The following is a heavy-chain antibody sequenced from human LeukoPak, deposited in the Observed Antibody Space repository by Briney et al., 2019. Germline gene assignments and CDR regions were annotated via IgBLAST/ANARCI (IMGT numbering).Heavy chain of an antibody. V-gene: IGHV1-69*13. D-gene: IGHD3-22*01. J-gene: IGHJ4*02. CDR1: GGTFSSYA. CDR3: ARGSLNYYDSSGYYSHPDY. CDR2: IIPIFGTA. Sequence: GASVKVSCKASGGTFSSYAISWVRQAPGQGLDWMGGIIPIFGTANYAQKFQGRVTITADESTSTAYMELSSLRSEDTAVYYCARGSLNYYDSSGYYSHPDYWGQGTLVTVSS.